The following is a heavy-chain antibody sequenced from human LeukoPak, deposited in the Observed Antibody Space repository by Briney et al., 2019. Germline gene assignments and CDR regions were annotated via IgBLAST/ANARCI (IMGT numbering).Heavy chain of an antibody. D-gene: IGHD3-22*01. CDR2: ISTDGGGT. J-gene: IGHJ4*02. V-gene: IGHV3-64D*06. CDR1: GFTFSNCA. CDR3: GRGVAESRGFNY. Sequence: GGSLRLSCSASGFTFSNCAMHWVRQAPGKGLEYVSAISTDGGGTYYADSVKGRFTISRDNSKDTLFLQMSSLRPEDTAVYYCGRGVAESRGFNYGGQETLVTVSS.